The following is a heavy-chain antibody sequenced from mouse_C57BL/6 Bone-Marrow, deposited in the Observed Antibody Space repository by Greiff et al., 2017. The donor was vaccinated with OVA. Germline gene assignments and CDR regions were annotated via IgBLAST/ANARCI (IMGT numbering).Heavy chain of an antibody. J-gene: IGHJ1*03. D-gene: IGHD2-5*01. V-gene: IGHV3-6*01. CDR2: ISYDGSN. CDR1: GYSITSGYY. CDR3: AIYSNYVYFDV. Sequence: EVKLVESGPGLVKPSQSLSLTCSVTGYSITSGYYWNWIRQFPGNKLEWMGYISYDGSNNYNPSLKNRISITRDTSKNQFFLKLNSVTTEDTATYYCAIYSNYVYFDVWGTGTTVTVSS.